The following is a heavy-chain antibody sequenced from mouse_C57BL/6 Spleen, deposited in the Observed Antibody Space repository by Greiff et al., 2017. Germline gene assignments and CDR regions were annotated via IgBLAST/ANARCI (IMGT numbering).Heavy chain of an antibody. CDR1: GFTFSDYG. J-gene: IGHJ3*01. CDR2: ISSGSSTI. Sequence: DVMLVESGGGLVKPGGSLKLSCAASGFTFSDYGMHWVRQAPEKGLEWVAYISSGSSTIYYADTVKGRFTISRDNAKNTLFLQMTSLRSEDTAMYYCARDSNYLAWFAYWGQGTLVTVSA. V-gene: IGHV5-17*01. CDR3: ARDSNYLAWFAY. D-gene: IGHD2-5*01.